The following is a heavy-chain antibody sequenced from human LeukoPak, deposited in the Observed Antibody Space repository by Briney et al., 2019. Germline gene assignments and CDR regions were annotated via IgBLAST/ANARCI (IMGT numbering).Heavy chain of an antibody. Sequence: PGGSLRLSCAASGFTFSNAWMSWVRQAPGKELEWVGRIKSKTDGGTTDYAAPVKGRFAISRDDSKNTLYLQMNSLKTEDTAVYYCTTDCPSSTVAAGGTCAFDIWGQGTMVTVSS. J-gene: IGHJ3*02. CDR2: IKSKTDGGTT. D-gene: IGHD6-13*01. CDR3: TTDCPSSTVAAGGTCAFDI. CDR1: GFTFSNAW. V-gene: IGHV3-15*01.